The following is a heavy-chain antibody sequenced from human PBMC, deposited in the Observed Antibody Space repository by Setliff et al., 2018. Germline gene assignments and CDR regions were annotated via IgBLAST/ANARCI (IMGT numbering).Heavy chain of an antibody. J-gene: IGHJ6*03. CDR1: GFTFSSYS. D-gene: IGHD2-2*01. V-gene: IGHV3-21*01. Sequence: PGGSLRLSCAASGFTFSSYSLNWVRQAPGKGLEWVSSISSSSSYIYYADSVQGRFTISRDNAKNSLYLQMNSLRAEDTAVYYCASDPSYAGSLYYYLEVWGKRTTVTVSS. CDR2: ISSSSSYI. CDR3: ASDPSYAGSLYYYLEV.